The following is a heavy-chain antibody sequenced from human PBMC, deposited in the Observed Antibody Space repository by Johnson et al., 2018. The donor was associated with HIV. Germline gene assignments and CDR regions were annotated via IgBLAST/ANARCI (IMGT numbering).Heavy chain of an antibody. V-gene: IGHV3-13*01. CDR3: AKEGSSSPWAFDI. CDR2: IGTAGDT. Sequence: EVQLVESGGELVQPGGSLRLSCAASGFTFSSYAMHWVRQATGKGLEWVSAIGTAGDTSYPGSVKGRFTISRDNSKNTLYLQMNSLRAEDTAVYYCAKEGSSSPWAFDIWGQGTMVTVSS. J-gene: IGHJ3*02. CDR1: GFTFSSYA. D-gene: IGHD2-15*01.